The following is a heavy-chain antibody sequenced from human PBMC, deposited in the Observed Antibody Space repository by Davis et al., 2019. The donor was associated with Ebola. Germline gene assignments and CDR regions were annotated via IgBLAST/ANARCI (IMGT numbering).Heavy chain of an antibody. V-gene: IGHV1-18*04. Sequence: AASVQVSCKASGYTFTSYGISWVRQAPGQGLEWMGWISAYNGNTNYAQKLQGRVTMTTDTSTSTAYMELRSLRSDDTAVYYWARSFVVVAAARSGNLDYWGQGTLVTVSS. CDR2: ISAYNGNT. CDR3: ARSFVVVAAARSGNLDY. CDR1: GYTFTSYG. J-gene: IGHJ4*02. D-gene: IGHD2-15*01.